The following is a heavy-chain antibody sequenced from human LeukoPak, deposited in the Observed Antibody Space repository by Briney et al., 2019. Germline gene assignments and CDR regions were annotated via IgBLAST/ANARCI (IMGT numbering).Heavy chain of an antibody. Sequence: HPGGSLRPSCAASGFTFSSYAMSWVRQAPGKGLEWVSAISGSGGSTYYADSVKGRFTNSRDNSKNTLYLQMNSLRAEDTAVYYCAKDEAHIVVVTAWAPSDYWGQGTLVTVSS. V-gene: IGHV3-23*01. D-gene: IGHD2-21*02. CDR3: AKDEAHIVVVTAWAPSDY. J-gene: IGHJ4*02. CDR1: GFTFSSYA. CDR2: ISGSGGST.